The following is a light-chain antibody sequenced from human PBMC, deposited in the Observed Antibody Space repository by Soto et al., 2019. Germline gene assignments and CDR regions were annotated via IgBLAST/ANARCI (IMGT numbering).Light chain of an antibody. CDR1: QSVSSY. J-gene: IGKJ2*01. CDR2: DAS. CDR3: LQYSTWPPLYT. V-gene: IGKV3-15*01. Sequence: MTQSPSTLSVSLGERVTLSCRASQSVSSYLAWYQQKPGQAPRLLISDASTRATDIPDRFSGSGSGTDFTLTISSLQSTDLAVYYCLQYSTWPPLYTFGQGTKLEIK.